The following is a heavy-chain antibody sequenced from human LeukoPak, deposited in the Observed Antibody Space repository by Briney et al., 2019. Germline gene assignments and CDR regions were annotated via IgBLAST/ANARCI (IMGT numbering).Heavy chain of an antibody. CDR1: GFTVSSNY. Sequence: GGSLRLSCAASGFTVSSNYMSWARQAPGKGLEWVSTVSGGGGTTHYADSVKGRFTISRDNSKNTLYLQMNSLRAEDTAVYYCAKEGGSGWYYFDYWGQGTLVTVSS. CDR3: AKEGGSGWYYFDY. CDR2: VSGGGGTT. J-gene: IGHJ4*02. D-gene: IGHD6-19*01. V-gene: IGHV3-23*01.